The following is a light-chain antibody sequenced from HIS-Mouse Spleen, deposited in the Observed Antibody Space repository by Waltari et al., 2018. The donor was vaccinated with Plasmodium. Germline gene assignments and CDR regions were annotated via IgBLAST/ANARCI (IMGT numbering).Light chain of an antibody. CDR1: QSVSSCY. CDR2: GAS. J-gene: IGKJ1*01. Sequence: EIVLTQSPVTLSLSQGERATLSCRASQSVSSCYLAWYQQKPGQAPRLLIYGASSRATGIPDRFSGSGSGTDFTLTISRLEPEDFAVYYCQQYGSSPRTFGQGTKVEIK. CDR3: QQYGSSPRT. V-gene: IGKV3-20*01.